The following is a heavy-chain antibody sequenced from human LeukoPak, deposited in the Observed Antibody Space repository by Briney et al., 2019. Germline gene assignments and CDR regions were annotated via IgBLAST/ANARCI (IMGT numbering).Heavy chain of an antibody. Sequence: PGGSLRLSCTACGFTFGDSAMSWVRQAPGKGLEWVGFIRSKAYGGTTEYAASVKGRFTISRDDSKSIAYLQMNSLKTEDTAVYYCTRYGGNSFSYWGQGTLVTVSS. D-gene: IGHD4-23*01. J-gene: IGHJ4*02. CDR2: IRSKAYGGTT. V-gene: IGHV3-49*04. CDR3: TRYGGNSFSY. CDR1: GFTFGDSA.